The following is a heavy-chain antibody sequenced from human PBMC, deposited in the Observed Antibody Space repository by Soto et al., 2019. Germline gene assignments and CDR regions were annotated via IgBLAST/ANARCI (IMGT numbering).Heavy chain of an antibody. J-gene: IGHJ5*02. D-gene: IGHD3-10*01. CDR2: ISPYNGNT. CDR1: GYTFTSYG. V-gene: IGHV1-18*01. CDR3: AREWDYYASRTYSNWFDP. Sequence: QVQLVQSGGEVKKPGASVKVSCKASGYTFTSYGLTWVRQAPGQGLEWMGWISPYNGNTDYAQKFQGRVTMTTDTXTXTDXMELRSLRYDDTAVYYCAREWDYYASRTYSNWFDPWGQGTLVTVSS.